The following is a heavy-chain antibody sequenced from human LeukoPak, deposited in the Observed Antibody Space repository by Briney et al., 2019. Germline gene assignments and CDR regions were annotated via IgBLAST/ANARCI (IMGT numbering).Heavy chain of an antibody. CDR1: GFTFSSYA. CDR3: AKRYCSGGSCYSAPSSYFDY. J-gene: IGHJ4*02. CDR2: ISGSGVST. D-gene: IGHD2-15*01. V-gene: IGHV3-23*01. Sequence: GGSLRLSCAASGFTFSSYAMSWVRQAPGKGLEWVSAISGSGVSTYYADSVKGRFTISRDNSKNTLYLQMNSLRAEDTAVYYCAKRYCSGGSCYSAPSSYFDYWGQGTLVTVSS.